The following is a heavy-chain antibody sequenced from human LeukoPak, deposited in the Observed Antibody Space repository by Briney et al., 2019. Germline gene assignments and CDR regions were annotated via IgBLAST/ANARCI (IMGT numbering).Heavy chain of an antibody. Sequence: SVKVSCKASGGTFSSYAISWVRQAPGQGLEWMGGIIPIFGTANYAQKFQGRVTITADESTSTAYMELSSLRSEDTAVYYCASSYDSSSYYPDYWGQGTLVTVSS. CDR1: GGTFSSYA. V-gene: IGHV1-69*13. CDR2: IIPIFGTA. J-gene: IGHJ4*02. D-gene: IGHD3-22*01. CDR3: ASSYDSSSYYPDY.